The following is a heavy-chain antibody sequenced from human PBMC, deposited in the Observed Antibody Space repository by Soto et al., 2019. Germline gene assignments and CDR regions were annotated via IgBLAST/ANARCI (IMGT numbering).Heavy chain of an antibody. D-gene: IGHD1-26*01. CDR3: ARWVGASNWFDT. V-gene: IGHV1-2*04. CDR2: INTDSGDT. CDR1: GYTFTGYH. J-gene: IGHJ5*02. Sequence: ASVKVSCKTSGYTFTGYHLHWVRQAPGQGLEWMGWINTDSGDTLYGQKFQGWVTMTRDTSTNTAYMEMSRLRSDDTAVYYCARWVGASNWFDTWGQGTLVTVSS.